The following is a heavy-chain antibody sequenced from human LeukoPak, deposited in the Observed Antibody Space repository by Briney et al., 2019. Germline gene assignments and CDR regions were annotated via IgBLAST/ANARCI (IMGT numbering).Heavy chain of an antibody. CDR1: GYSFTSYW. Sequence: GESLKISCEGSGYSFTSYWIGWVRQMPGKGLEWMGIIYPGDSDTRYSPSFQGQVTISADRSISTAYLQWSSLKASDTPMYYCARHKRDYGDYVRPHYYYYGMDVWGQGTTVTVSS. V-gene: IGHV5-51*01. CDR2: IYPGDSDT. CDR3: ARHKRDYGDYVRPHYYYYGMDV. J-gene: IGHJ6*02. D-gene: IGHD4-17*01.